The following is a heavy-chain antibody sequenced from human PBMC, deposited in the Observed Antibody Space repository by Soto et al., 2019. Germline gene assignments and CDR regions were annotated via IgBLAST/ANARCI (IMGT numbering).Heavy chain of an antibody. Sequence: GGSLRLSCAASGFTFSSYSMNWVRQAPGKGLEWVSYISSSSSTIYYADSVKGRFTISRDNAKNSLYLQMNSLRAEDTAVYYCARDPYYDILTGYYTRYFDYWGQGTLVTVSS. D-gene: IGHD3-9*01. CDR2: ISSSSSTI. V-gene: IGHV3-48*01. J-gene: IGHJ4*02. CDR3: ARDPYYDILTGYYTRYFDY. CDR1: GFTFSSYS.